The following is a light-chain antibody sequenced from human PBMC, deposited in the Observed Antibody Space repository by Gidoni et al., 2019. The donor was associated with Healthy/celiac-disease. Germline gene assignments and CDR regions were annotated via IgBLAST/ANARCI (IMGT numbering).Light chain of an antibody. J-gene: IGKJ3*01. Sequence: DIQMTKSPSSLSASVGDRVTITCRASPSISSYLSWYQKKPGKAPNLLIYAASGLLSGVPARFSCSGSGTYFTLTVSSLQPEVVATYYCQQRYGAPLFGPGTKVDIK. CDR2: AAS. CDR3: QQRYGAPL. V-gene: IGKV1-39*01. CDR1: PSISSY.